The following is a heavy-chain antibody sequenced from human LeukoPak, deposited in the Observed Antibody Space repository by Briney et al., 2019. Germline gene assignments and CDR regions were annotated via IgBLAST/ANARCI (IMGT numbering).Heavy chain of an antibody. D-gene: IGHD3-22*01. CDR2: IYYSGST. Sequence: SETLSLTCTVSGGSISSSIYYWGWIRQPPGKGLEWIGSIYYSGSTYYNPSLKSRVTISVDTSKNQFSLKLSSVTAADTAVYYCAGSSGYYHFDYWGQGTLVTVSS. V-gene: IGHV4-39*01. CDR3: AGSSGYYHFDY. J-gene: IGHJ4*02. CDR1: GGSISSSIYY.